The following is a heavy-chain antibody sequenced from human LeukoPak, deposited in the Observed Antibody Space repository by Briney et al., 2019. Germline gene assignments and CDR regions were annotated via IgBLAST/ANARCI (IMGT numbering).Heavy chain of an antibody. Sequence: PGRSLRLSCAASGFTFSSYAMHWVRQAPGKGLEWVAVISYDGSNKYYADSVKGRFTISRDNSKNTLYLQMNSLRAEDTAVYYCAKAPRNPSSSHWSYYYYMDVWGKGTTVTVSS. CDR3: AKAPRNPSSSHWSYYYYMDV. CDR2: ISYDGSNK. D-gene: IGHD6-13*01. J-gene: IGHJ6*03. V-gene: IGHV3-30*04. CDR1: GFTFSSYA.